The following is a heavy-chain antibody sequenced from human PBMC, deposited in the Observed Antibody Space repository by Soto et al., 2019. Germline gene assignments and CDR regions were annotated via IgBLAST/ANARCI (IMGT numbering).Heavy chain of an antibody. J-gene: IGHJ2*01. CDR3: ARTTAAAGGRRYFDL. V-gene: IGHV3-11*05. D-gene: IGHD6-13*01. CDR1: GFTFSDYY. CDR2: INSSSSYT. Sequence: QVQLVESGGGLVKPGGSLRLSCAASGFTFSDYYMSWIRQAPGKGLEWVSYINSSSSYTNYADFVKGRFTISKDNAKNSLYLQMNSLIDEDTAVNHFARTTAAAGGRRYFDLWGRGTLVTVSS.